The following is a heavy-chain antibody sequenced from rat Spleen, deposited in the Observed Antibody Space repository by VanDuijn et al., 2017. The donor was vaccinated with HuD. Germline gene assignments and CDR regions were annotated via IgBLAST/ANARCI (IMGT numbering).Heavy chain of an antibody. CDR3: VREEFGVRD. CDR1: GFTFSNFP. Sequence: EVQLVESGGGLVQPGRSLKLSCAASGFTFSNFPMAWVRQAPGKGLEWIGEINKDSSTINYTPSLKDKFTISRDNAQNTLYLQMNKLGSEDTAIYYCVREEFGVRDWGQGVMVTVSS. J-gene: IGHJ2*01. V-gene: IGHV4-2*01. D-gene: IGHD4-3*01. CDR2: INKDSSTI.